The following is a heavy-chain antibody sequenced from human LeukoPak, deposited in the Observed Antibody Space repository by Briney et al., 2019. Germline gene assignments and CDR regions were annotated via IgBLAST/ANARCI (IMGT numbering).Heavy chain of an antibody. D-gene: IGHD5-24*01. Sequence: ASVKVSCKASGYTFTSYGISWVRQAPGQGLERMGWISAYNGNTNYAQKLQGRVTMTTDTSTSTAYMELRSLRSDDTAVYYCARLKGDGYTYYYYYGMDVWGQGTTVTVSS. V-gene: IGHV1-18*01. CDR3: ARLKGDGYTYYYYYGMDV. CDR2: ISAYNGNT. J-gene: IGHJ6*02. CDR1: GYTFTSYG.